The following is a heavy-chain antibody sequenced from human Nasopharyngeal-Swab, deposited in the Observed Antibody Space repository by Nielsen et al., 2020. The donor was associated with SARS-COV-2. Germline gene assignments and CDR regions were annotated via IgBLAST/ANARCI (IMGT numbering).Heavy chain of an antibody. Sequence: SVKVSCKASGYTFTSYYMHWVRQAPGQGLEWMGGIIPIFGTANYAQKFQGRVTITADKSTSTAYMELSSLRSEDTAVYYCARGGFDLGDAFDIWGQGTMVTVSS. CDR2: IIPIFGTA. V-gene: IGHV1-69*06. CDR3: ARGGFDLGDAFDI. D-gene: IGHD1-26*01. J-gene: IGHJ3*02. CDR1: GYTFTSYY.